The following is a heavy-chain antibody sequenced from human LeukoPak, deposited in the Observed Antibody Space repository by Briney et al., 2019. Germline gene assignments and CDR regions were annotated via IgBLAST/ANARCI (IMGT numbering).Heavy chain of an antibody. CDR2: ISHSGST. D-gene: IGHD1-26*01. CDR1: GGSFSDYY. V-gene: IGHV4-34*01. Sequence: SETLSLTCAVYGGSFSDYYWSWIRQPPGKGLEWIGEISHSGSTNYNASLQSRVTISIDTSKNQFSLRLSSVTAADTAMYYCAKSGGYGLIDYWGQGTLVTVSS. J-gene: IGHJ4*02. CDR3: AKSGGYGLIDY.